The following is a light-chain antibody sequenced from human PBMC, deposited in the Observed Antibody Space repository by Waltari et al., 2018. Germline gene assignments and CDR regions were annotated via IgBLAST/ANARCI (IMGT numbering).Light chain of an antibody. V-gene: IGLV3-9*01. J-gene: IGLJ7*01. Sequence: SYDLTQPLSVSVALGQPARITCGGNNIGGQNVHWYQQKPGPAPLLVIYRDKNRPSRIPERFSGSNSENTATLTITGAQGADEADYYCQVWDSSTAVFGGGTQLTVL. CDR1: NIGGQN. CDR3: QVWDSSTAV. CDR2: RDK.